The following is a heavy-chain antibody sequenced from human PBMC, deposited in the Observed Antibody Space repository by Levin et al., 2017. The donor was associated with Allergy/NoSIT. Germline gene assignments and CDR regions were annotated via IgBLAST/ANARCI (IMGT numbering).Heavy chain of an antibody. V-gene: IGHV1-2*06. CDR2: INPNSGGT. CDR1: GYTFTGYY. J-gene: IGHJ4*02. Sequence: ASVKVSCKASGYTFTGYYMHWVRQAPGQGLEWMGRINPNSGGTNYAQKFQGRVTMTRDTSISTAYMELSRLRSDDTAVYYCARAYPYSSSSDFDYWGQGTLVTVSS. CDR3: ARAYPYSSSSDFDY. D-gene: IGHD6-6*01.